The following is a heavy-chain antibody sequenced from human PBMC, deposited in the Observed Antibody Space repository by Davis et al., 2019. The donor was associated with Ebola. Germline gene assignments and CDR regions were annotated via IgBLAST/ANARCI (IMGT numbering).Heavy chain of an antibody. J-gene: IGHJ6*03. Sequence: GESLKISCAASGFTFSSYWMHWVRQAPGKGLEWVANIKQDGSEKYYVDSVKGRFTISRDNAKNSLYLQMNSLRAEDTAVYYCARDTQPSGWYYYYYMDVWGKGTTVTVSS. D-gene: IGHD6-19*01. CDR3: ARDTQPSGWYYYYYMDV. CDR1: GFTFSSYW. CDR2: IKQDGSEK. V-gene: IGHV3-7*03.